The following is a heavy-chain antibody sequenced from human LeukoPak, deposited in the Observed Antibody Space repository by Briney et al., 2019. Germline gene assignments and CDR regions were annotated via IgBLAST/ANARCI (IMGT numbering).Heavy chain of an antibody. CDR1: GYSISSGYY. CDR2: GYHIGST. V-gene: IGHV4-38-2*02. D-gene: IGHD3-3*01. CDR3: ARARVTIFGGGYYYYYMDV. Sequence: SETLSLTCTVSGYSISSGYYWGWIRQPPGKGLEWIGSGYHIGSTYFNPSLRSRVTILIDIFKNQFSLKLSSVTAADTAVYYCARARVTIFGGGYYYYYMDVWGKGTTVTISS. J-gene: IGHJ6*03.